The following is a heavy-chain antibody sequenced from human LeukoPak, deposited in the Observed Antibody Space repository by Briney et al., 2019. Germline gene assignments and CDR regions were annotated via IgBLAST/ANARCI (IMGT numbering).Heavy chain of an antibody. D-gene: IGHD6-6*01. CDR3: AREASSSYYCDY. V-gene: IGHV3-21*01. CDR1: GFTFSSYG. CDR2: ITSGNNYI. J-gene: IGHJ4*02. Sequence: PGGSLRLSCAASGFTFSSYGMHWVRQAPGKGLEWVSSITSGNNYIYYADSVKGRFTISRDNAKNSLFLQMNSLRAEDTAVYYCAREASSSYYCDYWGQGTLVTVSS.